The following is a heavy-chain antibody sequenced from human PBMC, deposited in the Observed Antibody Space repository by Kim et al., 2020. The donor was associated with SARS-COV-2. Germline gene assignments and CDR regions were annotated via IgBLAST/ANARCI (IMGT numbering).Heavy chain of an antibody. J-gene: IGHJ6*02. V-gene: IGHV3-23*01. D-gene: IGHD1-26*01. CDR2: ISGTGRDR. CDR3: GKDIWDYSGMDV. Sequence: GGSLRLSCEVSGFNFENYAMNGVRQAPGKGPEWVSGISGTGRDRYHADSVKGRLTISRDTSKNTIYLQMGSLRGEDTAVYYCGKDIWDYSGMDVWGQGNT. CDR1: GFNFENYA.